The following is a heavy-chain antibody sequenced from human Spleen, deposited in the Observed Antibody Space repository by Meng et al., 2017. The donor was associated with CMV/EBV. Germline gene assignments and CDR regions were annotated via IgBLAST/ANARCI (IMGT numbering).Heavy chain of an antibody. CDR1: GFTFSSYE. V-gene: IGHV3-48*03. J-gene: IGHJ6*02. Sequence: GESLKISCAASGFTFSSYEMNWVRQAPGKGLEWVSYISNSGDTIYYADSVKGRFTISRDNAKKSLYLQMNSLRAEDTAVYYCAREVRAYDDFWSGLYYGMDVWGQGTTVTVSS. CDR2: ISNSGDTI. CDR3: AREVRAYDDFWSGLYYGMDV. D-gene: IGHD3-3*01.